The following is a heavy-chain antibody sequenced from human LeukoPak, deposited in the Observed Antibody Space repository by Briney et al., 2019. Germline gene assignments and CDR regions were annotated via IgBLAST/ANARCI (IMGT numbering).Heavy chain of an antibody. CDR3: TRRRAYESPDF. V-gene: IGHV4-39*01. J-gene: IGHJ4*02. D-gene: IGHD5-12*01. CDR1: GDSIKSNSHY. CDR2: VFHSGST. Sequence: SETLSLTCSGSGDSIKSNSHYWGWVRQPPGKGLEWIGSVFHSGSTSYNPSLKSRLTMSVDTSNNQFSLQLTSMTAADTALYFCTRRRAYESPDFWGQGTLVTVSS.